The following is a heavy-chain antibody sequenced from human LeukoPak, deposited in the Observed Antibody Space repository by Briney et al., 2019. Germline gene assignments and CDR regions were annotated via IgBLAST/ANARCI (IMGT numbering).Heavy chain of an antibody. V-gene: IGHV1-69*04. D-gene: IGHD3-10*01. CDR1: GGTFSSYA. Sequence: GASVKVSCKASGGTFSSYAISWVRQAPGQGLEWMGRIIPILGIANYAQKFQGRVTITADKSTSTAYMELSSLRSEDTTVYYCAREHLPQYGSGSWLDYWGQGTLVTVSS. J-gene: IGHJ4*02. CDR2: IIPILGIA. CDR3: AREHLPQYGSGSWLDY.